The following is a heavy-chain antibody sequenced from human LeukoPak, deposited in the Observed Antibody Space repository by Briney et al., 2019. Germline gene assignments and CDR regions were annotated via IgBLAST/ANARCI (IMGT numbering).Heavy chain of an antibody. CDR2: ISSGSSYI. V-gene: IGHV3-21*01. Sequence: GGSLRLSCAASGSTSSRHSMNWVRQAPGKGLEWVSHISSGSSYIYYADSVKGRFTISRDNAENSLYLQMNSLRGEDTAVYYCARGGLNYADASDIWGQGTMVTVSS. CDR1: GSTSSRHS. J-gene: IGHJ3*02. D-gene: IGHD4-11*01. CDR3: ARGGLNYADASDI.